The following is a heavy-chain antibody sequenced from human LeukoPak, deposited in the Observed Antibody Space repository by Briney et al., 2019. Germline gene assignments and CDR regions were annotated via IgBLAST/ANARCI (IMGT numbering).Heavy chain of an antibody. J-gene: IGHJ4*02. CDR1: GGSISSGSYY. CDR3: ARDSPNYYDSSGYYTESPFDS. V-gene: IGHV4-61*02. D-gene: IGHD3-22*01. CDR2: IYTSGST. Sequence: PSETLSLTCTVSGGSISSGSYYWNWIRRPAGKGLEWIGRIYTSGSTNYNPSLKSRVTISVDTSKDQFSLKLSSVTAADTAVYYCARDSPNYYDSSGYYTESPFDSWGQGTLVTVSS.